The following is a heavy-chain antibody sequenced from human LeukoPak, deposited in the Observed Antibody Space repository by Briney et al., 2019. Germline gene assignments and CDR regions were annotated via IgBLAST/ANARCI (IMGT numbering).Heavy chain of an antibody. J-gene: IGHJ4*02. CDR2: INSNSGGT. V-gene: IGHV1-2*02. D-gene: IGHD3-3*01. CDR1: GYTFTDHY. Sequence: ASVKVSFKALGYTFTDHYFHWLRQAPGQGLEWMGWINSNSGGTNYAQNFQGRVTMTRDTSITTAYMELNSLRSDDTAVYFCSRSGGTYYVDNWGQGTLVTVSS. CDR3: SRSGGTYYVDN.